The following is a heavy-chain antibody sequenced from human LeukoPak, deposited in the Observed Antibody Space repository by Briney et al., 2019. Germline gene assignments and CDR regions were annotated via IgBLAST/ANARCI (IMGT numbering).Heavy chain of an antibody. CDR2: VSHSGSS. Sequence: SETLSLTCAVYGGPFRGFFWSWIRQAPGKGLEWVGEVSHSGSSNYNPSLKSRINISLDTSKSQFSLRLTSVTAADTAVYYCARGIFYGGRNQYIWLDLWGQGTLVTVSS. V-gene: IGHV4-34*01. CDR3: ARGIFYGGRNQYIWLDL. J-gene: IGHJ5*02. CDR1: GGPFRGFF. D-gene: IGHD4-23*01.